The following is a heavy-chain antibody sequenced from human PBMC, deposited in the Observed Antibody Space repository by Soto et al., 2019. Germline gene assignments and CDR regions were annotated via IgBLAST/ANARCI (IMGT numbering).Heavy chain of an antibody. CDR1: GGTFSSYA. CDR3: ARDQLGRSFHHCGMAG. V-gene: IGHV1-69*12. D-gene: IGHD6-6*01. Sequence: QVQLVQSGAEVKKPGSSVKVSCKASGGTFSSYAISWVRQAPGQGLEWMGGIIPIFGTANYAQKFQGRVTITADGTTSTAYIELSSLRSEDTGGYYWARDQLGRSFHHCGMAGWGQGPTVTVSS. CDR2: IIPIFGTA. J-gene: IGHJ6*02.